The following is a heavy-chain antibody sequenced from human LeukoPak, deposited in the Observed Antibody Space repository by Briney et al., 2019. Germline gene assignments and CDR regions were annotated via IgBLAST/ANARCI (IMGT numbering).Heavy chain of an antibody. Sequence: SETLSLTCTVSGGSISNYYWNWIRQPPGKGLEWIGYIYYSGSTNYNPSLKSRVTISVDTSKNQLSLKLSSVTATDTAVYYCARGDYGDYRPWGQGTLVTVSS. CDR3: ARGDYGDYRP. CDR2: IYYSGST. CDR1: GGSISNYY. V-gene: IGHV4-59*01. J-gene: IGHJ5*02. D-gene: IGHD4-17*01.